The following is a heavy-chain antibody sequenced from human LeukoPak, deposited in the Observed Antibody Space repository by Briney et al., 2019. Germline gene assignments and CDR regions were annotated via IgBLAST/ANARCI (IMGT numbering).Heavy chain of an antibody. CDR2: ISSGSSTK. Sequence: TGGSLRLSCAASGLTLSSYSMNWVRQAPGKGLEWVSYISSGSSTKYYADSVKRRFTISSDNAKNSLYLQMNSLRAGDTAVYYCARASGGYDSYFDYWGQGTLVTVSS. J-gene: IGHJ4*02. D-gene: IGHD5-12*01. CDR3: ARASGGYDSYFDY. V-gene: IGHV3-48*04. CDR1: GLTLSSYS.